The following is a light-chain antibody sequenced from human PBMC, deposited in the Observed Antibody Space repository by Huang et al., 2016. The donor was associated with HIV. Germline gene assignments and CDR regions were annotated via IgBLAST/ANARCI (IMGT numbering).Light chain of an antibody. CDR3: QQRYNWPLT. V-gene: IGKV3-11*01. J-gene: IGKJ4*01. Sequence: EIVLTQSPASLALSPGERATLSCRASQSVRNYLAWYQQKPGQAPRLLIFDPSNRATDIPARFSGSGSGTDFTLTISSLEPEDFAVYYCQQRYNWPLTFGGGTKVEIK. CDR2: DPS. CDR1: QSVRNY.